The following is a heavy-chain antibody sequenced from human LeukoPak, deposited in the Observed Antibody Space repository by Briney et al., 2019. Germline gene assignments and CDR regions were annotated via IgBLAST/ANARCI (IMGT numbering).Heavy chain of an antibody. V-gene: IGHV4-59*01. J-gene: IGHJ6*02. Sequence: CRRQPPGKGLEWIGYIYYSGSTNYNPSLKSRVTISVDTSKNQFSLQMSSVTAADTAVYYCSRDMGAMSHVRSRSYNGMQVWGQETTVTVSS. CDR2: IYYSGST. D-gene: IGHD6-13*01. CDR3: SRDMGAMSHVRSRSYNGMQV.